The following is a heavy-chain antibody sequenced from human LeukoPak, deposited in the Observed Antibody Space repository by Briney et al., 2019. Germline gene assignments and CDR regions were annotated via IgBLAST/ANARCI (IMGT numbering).Heavy chain of an antibody. D-gene: IGHD2-15*01. CDR2: IYYSGST. J-gene: IGHJ4*02. CDR3: ARARYSGYDCRGGSCYYFDY. Sequence: SETLSLTCAAYGGSFSGYYWSWIRQPPGKGLEWIGYIYYSGSTYYNPSLKSRVTISVDTSKNQFSLKLSSVTAADTAVYYCARARYSGYDCRGGSCYYFDYWGQGTLVTVSS. V-gene: IGHV4-59*12. CDR1: GGSFSGYY.